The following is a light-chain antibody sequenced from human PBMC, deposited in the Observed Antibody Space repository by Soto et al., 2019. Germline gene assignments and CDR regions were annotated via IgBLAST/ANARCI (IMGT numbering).Light chain of an antibody. CDR1: HILLFSSNNKNH. CDR2: WAS. V-gene: IGKV4-1*01. CDR3: QQYYSTPRT. J-gene: IGKJ1*01. Sequence: DIVMTQSPASLAVSLVESSTINCKSSHILLFSSNNKNHLAWYHQRPGQPPKLLFSWASTRESGVPDRFSASGSGTDFTLSIGSLQAEDVAVYYCQQYYSTPRTFGQGTKVDIK.